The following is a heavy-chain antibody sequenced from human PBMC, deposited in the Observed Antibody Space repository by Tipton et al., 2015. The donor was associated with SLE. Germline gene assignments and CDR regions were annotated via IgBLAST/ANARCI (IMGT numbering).Heavy chain of an antibody. CDR3: ARERWFGELEDY. CDR1: GGSFSAYY. CDR2: IYYSGST. J-gene: IGHJ4*02. Sequence: TLSLTCAVYGGSFSAYYWSWIRQPPGKGLEWIGYIYYSGSTNYNPSLKSRVTISVDTSKNQFSLKLTSVTAADTAVYYCARERWFGELEDYWGQGTLVTVSS. D-gene: IGHD3-10*01. V-gene: IGHV4-59*01.